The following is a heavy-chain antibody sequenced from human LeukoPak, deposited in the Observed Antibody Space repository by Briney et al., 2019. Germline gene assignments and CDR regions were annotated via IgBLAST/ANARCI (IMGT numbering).Heavy chain of an antibody. D-gene: IGHD4-17*01. V-gene: IGHV4-61*01. CDR3: ARDVRQTYGDSCFDY. CDR2: IYYSGST. CDR1: GGSVSSGSYY. J-gene: IGHJ4*02. Sequence: PSETLSLTCTVSGGSVSSGSYYWSWIRQPPGKGLEWIGYIYYSGSTNYNPSLKSRVTISVDTSKNQFSLKLSSVTVADTAVYYCARDVRQTYGDSCFDYWGQGTLVTVSS.